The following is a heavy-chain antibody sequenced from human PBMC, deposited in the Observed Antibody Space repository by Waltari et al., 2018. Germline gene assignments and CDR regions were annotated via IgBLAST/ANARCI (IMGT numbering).Heavy chain of an antibody. J-gene: IGHJ6*03. CDR3: ARGSGYDFWSGYYMGDYYYYMDV. D-gene: IGHD3-3*01. CDR2: IKQDGSEK. Sequence: EVQLVESGGGLVQPGGSLRLSCAASGFTFSRYWMRWVRQAPGQGLEWVANIKQDGSEKYYVDSVKGRFTISRDNAKNSLYLQMNSLRAEDTAVYYCARGSGYDFWSGYYMGDYYYYMDVWGKGTTVTISS. V-gene: IGHV3-7*01. CDR1: GFTFSRYW.